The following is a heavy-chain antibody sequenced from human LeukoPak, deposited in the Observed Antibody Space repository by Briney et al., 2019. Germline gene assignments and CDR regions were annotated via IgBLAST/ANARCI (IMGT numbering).Heavy chain of an antibody. V-gene: IGHV3-23*01. J-gene: IGHJ4*02. CDR1: GFTFSTFA. D-gene: IGHD5-24*01. CDR2: IFPSGGEI. CDR3: AKDDAWLQYGD. Sequence: GGSLRLSCAASGFTFSTFAMIWVRQPPGKGLEWVSSIFPSGGEIHYADSVRGRFTISRDNSKGTVSLQMNSLRPEDTAVYYCAKDDAWLQYGDWGRGTLVTVSS.